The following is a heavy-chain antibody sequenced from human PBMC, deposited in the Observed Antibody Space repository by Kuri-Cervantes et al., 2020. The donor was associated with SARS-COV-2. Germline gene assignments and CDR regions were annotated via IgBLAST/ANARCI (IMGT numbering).Heavy chain of an antibody. CDR2: ISYDGGKK. CDR3: ARDPYYYGDYPDY. V-gene: IGHV3-30*04. Sequence: LSLTCAASGFTFSSYAMHWVRQAPGKGLEWVAVISYDGGKKYYAESVKGRFTISRDNSKNTMYLQMNSLRAEDTAVYYCARDPYYYGDYPDYWGQGTLVTVSS. CDR1: GFTFSSYA. J-gene: IGHJ4*02. D-gene: IGHD3-16*01.